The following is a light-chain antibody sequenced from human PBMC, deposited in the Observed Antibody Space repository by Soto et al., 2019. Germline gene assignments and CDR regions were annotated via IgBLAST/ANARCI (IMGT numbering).Light chain of an antibody. CDR3: MQALQTPYT. CDR1: QSLLHSNGYKF. V-gene: IGKV2-28*01. J-gene: IGKJ2*01. Sequence: DIVMTQSPLYLPVTPGEPASISCRSSQSLLHSNGYKFFDWYLQKPGQSPQLLIYLGSNRASGVPDRFSGSESGTDFTLKISRVVAEDVGVYYCMQALQTPYTFGQGTKLEIK. CDR2: LGS.